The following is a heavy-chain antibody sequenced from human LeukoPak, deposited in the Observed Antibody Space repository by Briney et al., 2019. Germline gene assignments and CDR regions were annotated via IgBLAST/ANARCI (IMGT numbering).Heavy chain of an antibody. D-gene: IGHD6-13*01. CDR1: GFTFSGYG. V-gene: IGHV3-30*18. CDR3: ANTEGPYSSSWYYYYYGMDV. Sequence: GGSLRLSCAASGFTFSGYGMHWVRQAPGKGLEWVAVISYDGSNKYYAESVKGRFTISRDNSKNTLYLQMNSLRAEDTAVYYCANTEGPYSSSWYYYYYGMDVWGQGTTVTVSS. CDR2: ISYDGSNK. J-gene: IGHJ6*02.